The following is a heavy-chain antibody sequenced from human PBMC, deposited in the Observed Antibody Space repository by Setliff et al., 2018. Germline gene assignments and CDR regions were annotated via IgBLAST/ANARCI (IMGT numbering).Heavy chain of an antibody. D-gene: IGHD3-10*01. CDR2: INTGNGNT. V-gene: IGHV1-3*04. CDR3: ARIKSYLVRGVISAFDI. CDR1: GYTFTSYD. Sequence: ASVKVSCKASGYTFTSYDMHWVRQAPGQRLEWMGWINTGNGNTKYSQQFQSIVTITRDTSANTAYMELSSLGSEDTAVYYGARIKSYLVRGVISAFDIWG. J-gene: IGHJ3*02.